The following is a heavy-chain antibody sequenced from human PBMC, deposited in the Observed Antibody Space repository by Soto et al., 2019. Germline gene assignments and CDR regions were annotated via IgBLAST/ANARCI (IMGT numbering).Heavy chain of an antibody. V-gene: IGHV3-23*01. CDR2: ITGSATHT. CDR1: GFTFGSYS. Sequence: GGSLRLSCAASGFTFGSYSFSWVRQAPGMGLEWVSAITGSATHTYYSDSVKGRFDVSRDNSKNTLYLQMNSLRAEDTAVYYCAQISYSGDYVPGYWGLGTLVTVSS. J-gene: IGHJ4*02. CDR3: AQISYSGDYVPGY. D-gene: IGHD1-26*01.